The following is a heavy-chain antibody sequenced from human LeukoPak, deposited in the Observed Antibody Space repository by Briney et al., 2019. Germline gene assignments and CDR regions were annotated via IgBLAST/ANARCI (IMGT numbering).Heavy chain of an antibody. J-gene: IGHJ6*02. Sequence: SETLSLTCTVSGGSISSYYWGWLRQPPGKGLEWIGYIYYSGSTNYNPSLKSRVTISVDTSKNQFSLKLSSVTAADTAVYYCARALQYGYYYGMDVWGQGTTVTVSS. V-gene: IGHV4-59*01. CDR3: ARALQYGYYYGMDV. D-gene: IGHD4-11*01. CDR1: GGSISSYY. CDR2: IYYSGST.